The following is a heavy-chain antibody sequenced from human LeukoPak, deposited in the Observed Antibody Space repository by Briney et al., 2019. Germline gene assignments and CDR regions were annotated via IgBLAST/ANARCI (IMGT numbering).Heavy chain of an antibody. D-gene: IGHD1-26*01. V-gene: IGHV3-23*01. CDR3: AKPPGSSQGEFFQH. Sequence: PGGSLRLSCAASGFTFSSYAMSWVRQAPGKGLEWVSAISDSGGRTYYADSVKGRFTISRDNSKNTLYLQMNSLRAEDTAIYYCAKPPGSSQGEFFQHWGQGTLVIVSS. J-gene: IGHJ1*01. CDR1: GFTFSSYA. CDR2: ISDSGGRT.